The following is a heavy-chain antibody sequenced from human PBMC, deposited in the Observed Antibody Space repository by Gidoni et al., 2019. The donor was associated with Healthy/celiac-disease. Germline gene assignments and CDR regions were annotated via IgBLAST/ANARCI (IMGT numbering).Heavy chain of an antibody. CDR3: ARGSDFWSGYYTGPGGAWFDP. D-gene: IGHD3-3*01. CDR2: IYYSGST. Sequence: QVQLQESGPGLVKPSQTLSLPCTVSGGSISSGDYSWSWIRPPPGKGLEWIGYIYYSGSTYYNPSLKSRVTISVDTSKNQFSLKLSSVTAADTAVYYCARGSDFWSGYYTGPGGAWFDPWGQGTLVTVSS. J-gene: IGHJ5*02. CDR1: GGSISSGDYS. V-gene: IGHV4-30-4*01.